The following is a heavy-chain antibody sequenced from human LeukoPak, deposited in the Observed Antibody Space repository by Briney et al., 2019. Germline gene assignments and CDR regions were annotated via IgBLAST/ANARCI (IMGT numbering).Heavy chain of an antibody. CDR3: TTDLARGSYYFPFDY. Sequence: GGSLRLSCAASGFTFSNALMSWVRQAPGKGLEWVGRIKSKTDGGTTDYAAPVKGRFTISRDDSKNTLYLQMNSLKTEDTAVYYCTTDLARGSYYFPFDYWGQGTLVTVSS. V-gene: IGHV3-15*01. CDR2: IKSKTDGGTT. D-gene: IGHD1-26*01. J-gene: IGHJ4*02. CDR1: GFTFSNAL.